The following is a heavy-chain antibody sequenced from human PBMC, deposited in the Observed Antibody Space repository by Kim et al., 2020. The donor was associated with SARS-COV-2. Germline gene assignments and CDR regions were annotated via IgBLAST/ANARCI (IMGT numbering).Heavy chain of an antibody. CDR1: GFTFSSYA. Sequence: GGSLRLSCAASGFTFSSYAMSWVRQAPGKGLEWVSTISGSGGNTYYADSVKGRFTISRDNSKNTLYLQMNSLRAEDTAVYYCANQRIQLWSNLDYWGQGTLVIVSS. J-gene: IGHJ4*02. CDR3: ANQRIQLWSNLDY. CDR2: ISGSGGNT. D-gene: IGHD5-18*01. V-gene: IGHV3-23*01.